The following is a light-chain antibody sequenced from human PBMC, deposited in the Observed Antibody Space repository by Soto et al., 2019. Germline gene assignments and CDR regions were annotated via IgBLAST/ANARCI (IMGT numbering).Light chain of an antibody. CDR2: ANN. Sequence: QSVLTQPPSVSAAPGQKVTISCSGSSSNIGNNYVSWYQQLPGTAPKLLIFANNKRPSGIPDQFSGSKSGTSATLGITGLQTGDEADYYCGTWDSSLSAGVFGGGTKLTVL. J-gene: IGLJ3*02. CDR3: GTWDSSLSAGV. V-gene: IGLV1-51*01. CDR1: SSNIGNNY.